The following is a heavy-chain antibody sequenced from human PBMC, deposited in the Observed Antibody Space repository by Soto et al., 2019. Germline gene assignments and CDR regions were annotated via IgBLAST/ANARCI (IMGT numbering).Heavy chain of an antibody. CDR1: CGSISSSNW. D-gene: IGHD3-16*01. V-gene: IGHV4-4*02. CDR2: IYHSGST. J-gene: IGHJ4*02. CDR3: ARAMVIPGTLKPFDY. Sequence: SETPSLTCAVFCGSISSSNWWSWVRPPPGKGLEWIGEIYHSGSTNYNPSLKSRVTISVDKSKNQFSLKLSSVTAADTAVYYCARAMVIPGTLKPFDYWGQGTLVTVS.